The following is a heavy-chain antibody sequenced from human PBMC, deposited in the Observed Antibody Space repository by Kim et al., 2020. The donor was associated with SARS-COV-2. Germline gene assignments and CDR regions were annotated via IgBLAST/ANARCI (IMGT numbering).Heavy chain of an antibody. CDR1: GGSISSGSYY. CDR2: IYTSGST. J-gene: IGHJ4*02. CDR3: AREEGYNSGWYYFDY. D-gene: IGHD6-19*01. Sequence: SETLSLTCTVSGGSISSGSYYWSWIRQPAGKGLEWIGRIYTSGSTNYNPSLKSRVTISVDTSKNQFSLKLSSVTAADTAVYYCAREEGYNSGWYYFDYWGQGTLVTVSS. V-gene: IGHV4-61*02.